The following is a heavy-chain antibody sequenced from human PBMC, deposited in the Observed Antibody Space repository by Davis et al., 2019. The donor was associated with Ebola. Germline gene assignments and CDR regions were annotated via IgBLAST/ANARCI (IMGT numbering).Heavy chain of an antibody. CDR2: VGYSGYDT. CDR3: AKDAATVVVLAAMDY. Sequence: PGGSLRLSCAASGFTFSTSAMNWVRQAPGKGLEWISTVGYSGYDTHYADSVKGRFTISRDNSKNTLYLQMNSLRSEDTAVYYCAKDAATVVVLAAMDYWGQGTLVTVSS. D-gene: IGHD2-15*01. V-gene: IGHV3-23*01. CDR1: GFTFSTSA. J-gene: IGHJ4*02.